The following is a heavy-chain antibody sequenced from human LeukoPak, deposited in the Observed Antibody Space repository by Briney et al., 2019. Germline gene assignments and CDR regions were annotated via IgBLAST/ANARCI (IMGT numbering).Heavy chain of an antibody. V-gene: IGHV3-53*01. CDR2: IYSGGSI. J-gene: IGHJ4*02. CDR3: AKAAAAPGFDF. D-gene: IGHD6-13*01. Sequence: GGSLRLSCAASGFTVSSNYMSWVRQAPGKGLEWVSVIYSGGSIYYADSVKGRFIISRDNSKNTLYPQMDSLRAEDTAIYYCAKAAAAPGFDFWGQGTLVTVSS. CDR1: GFTVSSNY.